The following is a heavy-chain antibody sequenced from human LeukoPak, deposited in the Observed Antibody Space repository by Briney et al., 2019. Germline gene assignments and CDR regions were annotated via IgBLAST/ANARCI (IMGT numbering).Heavy chain of an antibody. J-gene: IGHJ3*02. D-gene: IGHD1-26*01. V-gene: IGHV3-15*01. CDR2: IKSKTDGGTT. CDR1: GFTFSNAW. Sequence: KPGGSLRLSCAASGFTFSNAWMSWVRQAPGKGLEWVGRIKSKTDGGTTDYAAPVKGRFTMSRDDSKSTLYLQMNSLRAEDTAVYYCAKYVAVGGSPHDAFDIWGQGTMVTVSS. CDR3: AKYVAVGGSPHDAFDI.